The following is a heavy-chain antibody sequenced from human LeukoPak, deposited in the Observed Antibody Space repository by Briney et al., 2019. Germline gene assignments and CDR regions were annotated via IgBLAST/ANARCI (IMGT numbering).Heavy chain of an antibody. Sequence: SVKVSCMASGYTFTSYGISWVRQAAGQELDWMGWISAYNGNTNYAQKIQGRVTMTTDTSTSTAYMELRSLRSDDTAVYYCARVITVTTGDSYYYYGMDVWGQGTTVTASS. D-gene: IGHD4-17*01. CDR3: ARVITVTTGDSYYYYGMDV. CDR2: ISAYNGNT. CDR1: GYTFTSYG. V-gene: IGHV1-18*01. J-gene: IGHJ6*02.